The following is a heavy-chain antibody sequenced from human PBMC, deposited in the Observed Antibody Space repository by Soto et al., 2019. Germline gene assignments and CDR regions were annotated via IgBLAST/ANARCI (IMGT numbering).Heavy chain of an antibody. D-gene: IGHD3-3*01. J-gene: IGHJ6*03. Sequence: GGSLRLSCAASGFTFSSYGMHWVRQAPGKGLEWVAVISYDGSNKYYADSVKGRFTISRDNSKNTLYLQMNSLRAEDTAVYYCAKVGDFWSGYTYYMDVWGKGTTVTVSS. CDR1: GFTFSSYG. CDR3: AKVGDFWSGYTYYMDV. V-gene: IGHV3-30*18. CDR2: ISYDGSNK.